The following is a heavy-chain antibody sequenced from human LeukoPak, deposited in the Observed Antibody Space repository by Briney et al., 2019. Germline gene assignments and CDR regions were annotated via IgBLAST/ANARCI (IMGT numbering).Heavy chain of an antibody. CDR3: ARQVAIVEPTDPNWFDS. Sequence: SETLSLTCNVSGDSIGSSSYYWGWIRQTPEKGREWIGSIFYSGSTYYTPSLKSRVTMSLDTSKNQFSLRLTSVTAADTAVYYCARQVAIVEPTDPNWFDSWGQGTLVTVSS. CDR1: GDSIGSSSYY. J-gene: IGHJ5*01. CDR2: IFYSGST. D-gene: IGHD1-26*01. V-gene: IGHV4-39*07.